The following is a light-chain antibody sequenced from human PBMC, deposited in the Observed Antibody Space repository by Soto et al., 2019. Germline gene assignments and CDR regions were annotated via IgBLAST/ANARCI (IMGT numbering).Light chain of an antibody. CDR2: AAS. CDR1: QNIGNR. J-gene: IGKJ1*01. CDR3: QQYHSYPWT. Sequence: GDSVTITCRASQNIGNRLAWFQQKPGKPPKLLIEAASTLESGVPSRFSGSGSGTEFTLTITSLQPDDFATFYCQQYHSYPWTFGQGTKVDIK. V-gene: IGKV1-5*01.